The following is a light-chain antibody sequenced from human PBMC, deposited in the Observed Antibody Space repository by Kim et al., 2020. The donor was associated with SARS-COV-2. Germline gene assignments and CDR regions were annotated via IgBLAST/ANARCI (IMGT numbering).Light chain of an antibody. CDR2: EDN. CDR1: SGSIASNY. CDR3: QSYDSSNRV. Sequence: FMLTQPHSVSESPGKTVTLSCTRSSGSIASNYVQWYQQRPGSSPTTVIYEDNQRPSGVPDRSSGSIDSSSNSASLTISGLKTEDEADYYCQSYDSSNRVFGGGTQLTVL. J-gene: IGLJ3*02. V-gene: IGLV6-57*01.